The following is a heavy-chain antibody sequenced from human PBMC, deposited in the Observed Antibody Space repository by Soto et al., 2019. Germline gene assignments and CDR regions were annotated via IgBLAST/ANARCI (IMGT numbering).Heavy chain of an antibody. CDR2: MNPDSGDT. V-gene: IGHV1-8*01. CDR1: GYTFTIYH. CDR3: ARGIAAGFDY. J-gene: IGHJ4*02. Sequence: GASLNVFCKASGYTFTIYHINCVRQAPGQGPEWMGWMNPDSGDTGYAQMFQGRVTMTRDTSISTAYMELSSLRSEDTAVYYCARGIAAGFDYWGQGALVTVSS. D-gene: IGHD6-25*01.